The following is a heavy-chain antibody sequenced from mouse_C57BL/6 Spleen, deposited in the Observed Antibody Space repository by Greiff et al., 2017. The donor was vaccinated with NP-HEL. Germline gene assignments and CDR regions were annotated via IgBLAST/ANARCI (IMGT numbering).Heavy chain of an antibody. Sequence: VQLKESGPVLVKPGASVKMSCKASGYTFTDYYMNWVKQSHGKSLEWIGVINPYNGGTSYNQKFKGKATLTVDKSSSTAYMELNSLTSEDSAVYYCARSPAYYGSSFSYWYFDVWGTGTTVTVSS. CDR3: ARSPAYYGSSFSYWYFDV. CDR1: GYTFTDYY. J-gene: IGHJ1*03. CDR2: INPYNGGT. D-gene: IGHD1-1*01. V-gene: IGHV1-19*01.